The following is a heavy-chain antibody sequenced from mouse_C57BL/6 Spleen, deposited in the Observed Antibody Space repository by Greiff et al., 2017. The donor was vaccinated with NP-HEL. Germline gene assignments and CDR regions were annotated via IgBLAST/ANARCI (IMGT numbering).Heavy chain of an antibody. CDR2: IYPGSGRR. D-gene: IGHD4-1*01. Sequence: QVQLQQPGAELVKPGAEGKRSGKAEGDTGTRDRRTGGKKRRGQGREGMGDIYPGSGRRKDNEKFKSKATLTVDTSSRTAYMQRSSLTTEDSAVYYCARELGRGYWGQGTTLTVSS. CDR3: ARELGRGY. CDR1: GDTGTRDR. V-gene: IGHV1-55*01. J-gene: IGHJ2*01.